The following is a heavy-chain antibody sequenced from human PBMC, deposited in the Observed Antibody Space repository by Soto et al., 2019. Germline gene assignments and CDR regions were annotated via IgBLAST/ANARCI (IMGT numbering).Heavy chain of an antibody. Sequence: GGSLRLSCAASGFTFSSYEMNWVRQAPGKGLEWVSYISSSGSTIYYADSVKGRFTISRDNAKNSLYLQMNSLRAEYSAVYYCARYYGSGSYYYYYYGMDVWGQGTTVTVSS. CDR2: ISSSGSTI. D-gene: IGHD3-10*01. CDR1: GFTFSSYE. V-gene: IGHV3-48*03. J-gene: IGHJ6*02. CDR3: ARYYGSGSYYYYYYGMDV.